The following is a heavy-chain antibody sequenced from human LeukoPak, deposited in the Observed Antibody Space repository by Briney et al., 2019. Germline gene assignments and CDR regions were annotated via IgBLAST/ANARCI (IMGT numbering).Heavy chain of an antibody. J-gene: IGHJ4*02. CDR1: GFTFSSYS. V-gene: IGHV3-23*01. CDR3: AKEVEGDGYSNFDY. D-gene: IGHD5-24*01. Sequence: GGSLRLSCAASGFTFSSYSMNWVRQAPGKGLEWVSAISGSGGSTYYADSVKGRFTISRDNSKNTLYLQMNSLRAEDTAVYYCAKEVEGDGYSNFDYWGQGTLVTVSS. CDR2: ISGSGGST.